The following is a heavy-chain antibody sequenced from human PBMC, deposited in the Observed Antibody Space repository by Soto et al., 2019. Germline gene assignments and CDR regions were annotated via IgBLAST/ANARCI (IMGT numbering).Heavy chain of an antibody. J-gene: IGHJ3*01. Sequence: QVQLVESGGGVVQPGTSLRLSCAASGFTFRQYGMHWVRQAPGKGLEWVAVIFYDGFNEYYADSVRGRFTVSRDNSGNRTYLQKISLRVEDTAVYYCVGGWGSGVHLSCLDLWGQGTAVVVSS. CDR1: GFTFRQYG. V-gene: IGHV3-33*01. CDR3: VGGWGSGVHLSCLDL. CDR2: IFYDGFNE. D-gene: IGHD6-19*01.